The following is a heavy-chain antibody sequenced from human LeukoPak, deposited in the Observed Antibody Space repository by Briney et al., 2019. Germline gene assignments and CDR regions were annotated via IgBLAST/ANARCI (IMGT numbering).Heavy chain of an antibody. D-gene: IGHD3-3*01. J-gene: IGHJ4*02. Sequence: SETLSLTCTVSGGSISSGDYYWSWLRQPPGQGLEWIGYIYYSGSTYYNPSLKSRVTISVDTSKNQFSLKLSSVTAADTAVYYCARASQDYDFWSGYYTGPGSYFDYWGQGTLVTVSS. CDR3: ARASQDYDFWSGYYTGPGSYFDY. CDR1: GGSISSGDYY. CDR2: IYYSGST. V-gene: IGHV4-30-4*01.